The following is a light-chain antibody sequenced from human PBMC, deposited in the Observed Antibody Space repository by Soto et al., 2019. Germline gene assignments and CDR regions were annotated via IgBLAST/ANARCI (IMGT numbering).Light chain of an antibody. CDR2: DAS. CDR1: QTFGSSY. CDR3: HHYGGSPT. Sequence: EIVLTQSPGTLSLSPGHRATVSCRASQTFGSSYLAWYQQKPGQAPRLLICDASNRATGIPDRFSGSGSGTDFTLTISRLEPEDFAVYYCHHYGGSPTFGGGTKVDIK. V-gene: IGKV3-20*01. J-gene: IGKJ4*01.